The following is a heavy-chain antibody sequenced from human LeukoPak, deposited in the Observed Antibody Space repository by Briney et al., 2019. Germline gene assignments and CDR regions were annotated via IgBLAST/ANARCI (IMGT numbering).Heavy chain of an antibody. CDR1: GFTVSGDY. V-gene: IGHV3-71*01. Sequence: GGSLRLSCAVSGFTVSGDYMSWVRQAPGKGLEWVGFIRSKAYGGTTEYAASVKGRFSISRDDSKSIAYLQMNSLKTEDTAVYYCARGRLDLGYWGQGTLVTVSS. CDR2: IRSKAYGGTT. D-gene: IGHD6-19*01. CDR3: ARGRLDLGY. J-gene: IGHJ4*02.